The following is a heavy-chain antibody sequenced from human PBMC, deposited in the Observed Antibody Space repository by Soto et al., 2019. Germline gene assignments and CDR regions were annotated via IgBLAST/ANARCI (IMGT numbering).Heavy chain of an antibody. J-gene: IGHJ4*02. Sequence: GESLKISCKASGYSFTTYWIGWVRQMSGKGLEWMGIIYPGDSDTRYSPSFQGQVTISADKSISTAYLQWSSLKASDSAMFYCARKDIAGNSVDFWGQGTLVTVSS. D-gene: IGHD6-13*01. CDR2: IYPGDSDT. CDR3: ARKDIAGNSVDF. CDR1: GYSFTTYW. V-gene: IGHV5-51*01.